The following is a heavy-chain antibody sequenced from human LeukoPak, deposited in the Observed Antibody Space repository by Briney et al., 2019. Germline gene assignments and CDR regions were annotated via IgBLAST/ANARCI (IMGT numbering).Heavy chain of an antibody. CDR1: GGSISSYY. V-gene: IGHV4-59*01. CDR2: IYYSGST. CDR3: ARDDRYYYGSGSRNYYYYGMDV. Sequence: SETLSLTCTVSGGSISSYYWSWIRQPPGKGLEWIGYIYYSGSTNYNPSLKSRVTISVDTSKNQFSLKLSSVTAADTAVYYCARDDRYYYGSGSRNYYYYGMDVWGQGTTVTVSS. D-gene: IGHD3-10*01. J-gene: IGHJ6*02.